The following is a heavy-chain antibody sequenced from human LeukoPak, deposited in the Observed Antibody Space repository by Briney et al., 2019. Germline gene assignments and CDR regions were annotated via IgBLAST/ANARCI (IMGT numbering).Heavy chain of an antibody. Sequence: PGRSLRLSCAASGFTFSSYGMHWVRQAPGKGLEWVAVIWYDGSNKYYADSVKGRFTISRDNSKNTLYLQMNSLRAEDTAVYYCARARTLYDAFDIWGQGTMVTVSS. CDR3: ARARTLYDAFDI. V-gene: IGHV3-33*01. J-gene: IGHJ3*02. D-gene: IGHD2-2*02. CDR1: GFTFSSYG. CDR2: IWYDGSNK.